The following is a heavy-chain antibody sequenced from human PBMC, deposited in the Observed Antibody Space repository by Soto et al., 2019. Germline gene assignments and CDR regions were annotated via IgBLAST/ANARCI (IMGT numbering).Heavy chain of an antibody. CDR3: ARKIDYGDSRRPPWSAP. J-gene: IGHJ5*02. CDR1: GGSISSGDYY. D-gene: IGHD4-17*01. V-gene: IGHV4-30-4*02. Sequence: PSETLSLTCTVSGGSISSGDYYWSWIRQPPGKGLEWIGYIYYSGSTYYNPSLKSRVTISVDTSKNQFSLKLSSVTAADTAVYYCARKIDYGDSRRPPWSAPWGHATLVTVYS. CDR2: IYYSGST.